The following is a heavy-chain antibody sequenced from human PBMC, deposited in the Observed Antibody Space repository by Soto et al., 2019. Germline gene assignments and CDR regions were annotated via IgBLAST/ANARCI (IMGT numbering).Heavy chain of an antibody. CDR1: GFTFSSYA. D-gene: IGHD3-3*01. CDR3: AREQTYYDFWSGYYLDP. V-gene: IGHV3-23*01. CDR2: ISGSGSST. J-gene: IGHJ5*02. Sequence: GGSLRLSCAASGFTFSSYAMSWVRQAPGKGLEWVSAISGSGSSTYYADSVKGRFTISRDNAKNSLYLQMNSLRAEDTAVYYCAREQTYYDFWSGYYLDPWGQGTLVTVSS.